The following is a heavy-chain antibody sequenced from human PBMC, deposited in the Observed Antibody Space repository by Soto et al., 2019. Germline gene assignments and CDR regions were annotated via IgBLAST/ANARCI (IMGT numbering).Heavy chain of an antibody. CDR2: MYISGTT. J-gene: IGHJ5*02. CDR1: GGSVSSNY. Sequence: SETLSLTCTVSGGSVSSNYWTWIRQPAGKGLEWIGRMYISGTTDYNPSLRGRVTMSVDTSKNHFSLTLTSVTAADTAVYYCARERAAPSWIDPWGRGTLVTVSS. V-gene: IGHV4-4*07. D-gene: IGHD6-6*01. CDR3: ARERAAPSWIDP.